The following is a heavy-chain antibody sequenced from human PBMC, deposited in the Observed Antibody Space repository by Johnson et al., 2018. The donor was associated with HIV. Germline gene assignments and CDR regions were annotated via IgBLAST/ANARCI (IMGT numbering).Heavy chain of an antibody. CDR3: AGARGYWDAFDI. Sequence: QVQLVESVGGVVQPGRSLRLSCAASGFTFSSYAMHWVRQTPGKGLEWVAIISYDGSNKYYADSVKGRFTISRDNSKNTLYLQMNSLRAEDTAVYYCAGARGYWDAFDIWGQGTMVTVSS. CDR2: ISYDGSNK. CDR1: GFTFSSYA. J-gene: IGHJ3*02. V-gene: IGHV3-30-3*01. D-gene: IGHD3-22*01.